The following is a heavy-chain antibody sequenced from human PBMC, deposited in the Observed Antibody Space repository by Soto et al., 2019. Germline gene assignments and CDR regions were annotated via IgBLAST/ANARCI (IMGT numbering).Heavy chain of an antibody. CDR2: ISGSGGST. CDR1: GFTFSSYA. V-gene: IGHV3-23*01. CDR3: AKDLYYYGSGNWFHP. Sequence: LRLSCAASGFTFSSYAMSWVRQAPGKGLEWVSAISGSGGSTYYADSVKGRFTISRDNSKNTLYLQMNSLRAEDTAVYYCAKDLYYYGSGNWFHPWGQGTLVTVS. D-gene: IGHD3-10*01. J-gene: IGHJ5*02.